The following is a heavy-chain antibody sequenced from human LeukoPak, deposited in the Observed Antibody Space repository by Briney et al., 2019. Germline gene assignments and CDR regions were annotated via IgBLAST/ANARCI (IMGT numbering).Heavy chain of an antibody. CDR1: GYNFRSYG. J-gene: IGHJ3*02. CDR3: ARDLARGYSYGYNAFDI. Sequence: ASVKVSCKASGYNFRSYGIGWVRQAPRQGLEWMGWITAGNGNTNYAQKVQGRVTMTTDTSTSPACMELRSLRSDDTAVYFCARDLARGYSYGYNAFDIWGQGTMVTVSS. V-gene: IGHV1-18*01. D-gene: IGHD5-18*01. CDR2: ITAGNGNT.